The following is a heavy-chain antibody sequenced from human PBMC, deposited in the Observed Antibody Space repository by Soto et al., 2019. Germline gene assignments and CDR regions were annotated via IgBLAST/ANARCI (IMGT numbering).Heavy chain of an antibody. CDR2: IWYDGSNK. J-gene: IGHJ6*02. D-gene: IGHD2-2*01. V-gene: IGHV3-33*01. CDR1: GFTFSSYG. CDR3: ARDLARNIKDIVVVPANYYYGMDV. Sequence: GGSLRLSCAASGFTFSSYGMHWVRQAPGKGLEWVAVIWYDGSNKYYADSVKGRFTISRNNSKNTLYLQMNSLRAEDTAVYYCARDLARNIKDIVVVPANYYYGMDVWGQGTTVTVSS.